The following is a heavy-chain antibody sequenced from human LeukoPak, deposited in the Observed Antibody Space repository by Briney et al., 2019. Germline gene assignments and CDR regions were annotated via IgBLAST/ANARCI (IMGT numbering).Heavy chain of an antibody. CDR3: ARGYCSTTSCPYIWFDP. D-gene: IGHD2-2*01. CDR2: VYYSGNS. V-gene: IGHV4-39*01. Sequence: SETLSLTCTVSGGSISSSSYYWGWIRQPPGKGLEWIGSVYYSGNSYYNPSLKSRVTISVDTSKNQFSLKLNSVTAADTAVYYCARGYCSTTSCPYIWFDPWGQGTLATVSS. CDR1: GGSISSSSYY. J-gene: IGHJ5*02.